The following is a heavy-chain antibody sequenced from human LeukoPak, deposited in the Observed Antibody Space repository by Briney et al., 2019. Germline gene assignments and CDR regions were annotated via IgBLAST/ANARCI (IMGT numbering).Heavy chain of an antibody. J-gene: IGHJ4*02. Sequence: GGSLRLSGAASGFTHSSHGMHWVRQAPGKGLEWVAVIWNDGGNTYHADCVKGRFTISRDNSNNTLYMQMNSPRAEDTAVYHSSKDCGSSWFVHIGYWGQGALVTVSS. CDR2: IWNDGGNT. V-gene: IGHV3-33*06. D-gene: IGHD6-13*01. CDR1: GFTHSSHG. CDR3: SKDCGSSWFVHIGY.